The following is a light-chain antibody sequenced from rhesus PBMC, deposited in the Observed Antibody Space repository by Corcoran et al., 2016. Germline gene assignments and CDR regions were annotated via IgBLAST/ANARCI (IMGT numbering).Light chain of an antibody. CDR1: QSVGRY. CDR2: GGS. J-gene: IGKJ1*01. V-gene: IGKV3S11*01. CDR3: QQSAHLWT. Sequence: QVILTQSPATLSLSPGERVILSCRASQSVGRYLAWYQQKPGQAPRLLNYGGSSRATGIPDRFSGSGSGTDLTLTISSLEPEDVGVYYCQQSAHLWTFGQGTKVEIK.